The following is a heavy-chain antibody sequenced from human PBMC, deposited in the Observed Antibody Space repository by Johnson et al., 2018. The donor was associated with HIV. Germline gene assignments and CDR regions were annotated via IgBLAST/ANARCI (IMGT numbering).Heavy chain of an antibody. V-gene: IGHV3-11*06. J-gene: IGHJ3*02. CDR3: ARDPSGSYAEVTPDARFEI. D-gene: IGHD1-26*01. CDR1: GFTFSDYY. Sequence: QVQLVESRGGLVKPGGSLRLSCAASGFTFSDYYMSWIRQAPGKGLEWVSGINSDGSSTSYADSVKGRFTISRDNSKNTLYLQMNSLRAEDTAVYYCARDPSGSYAEVTPDARFEIWGQGTMVTVSS. CDR2: INSDGSST.